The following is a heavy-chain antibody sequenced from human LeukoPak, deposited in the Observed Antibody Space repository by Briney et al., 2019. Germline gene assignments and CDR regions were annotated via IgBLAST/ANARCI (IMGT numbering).Heavy chain of an antibody. D-gene: IGHD3-9*01. CDR3: ARTPVYYDILTGSVFDY. CDR1: GGTFSSYA. V-gene: IGHV1-18*01. J-gene: IGHJ4*02. Sequence: GASVKVSCKASGGTFSSYAISWVRQAPGQGLECMGWISGYHGNTNYAQKLQGRVTMTTDTSTTTAYVELRSLRSDDTAVYYCARTPVYYDILTGSVFDYWCQGTLVTVSS. CDR2: ISGYHGNT.